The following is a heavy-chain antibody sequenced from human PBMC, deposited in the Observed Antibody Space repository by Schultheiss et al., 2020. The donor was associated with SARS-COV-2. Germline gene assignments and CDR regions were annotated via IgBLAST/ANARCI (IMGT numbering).Heavy chain of an antibody. D-gene: IGHD5-18*01. J-gene: IGHJ5*02. CDR1: GFTFSSYW. V-gene: IGHV3-74*01. Sequence: GESLKISCAASGFTFSSYWMHWVRQAPGKGLVWVSRINSDGSSTSYADSVKGRFTISRDNAKNTLYLQMNSLRAEDTAVYYCARDLGYSYGSEAWGQGTLVTVSS. CDR2: INSDGSST. CDR3: ARDLGYSYGSEA.